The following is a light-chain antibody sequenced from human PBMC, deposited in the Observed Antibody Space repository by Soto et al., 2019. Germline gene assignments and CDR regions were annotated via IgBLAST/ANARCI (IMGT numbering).Light chain of an antibody. CDR3: QQYDSSVT. Sequence: EIVLTQSPGSLSLSPGERATLSCRASQSVDSRFFAWYQQRPGQAPRLLIYGASRRATGIPDRFTGSGSGTDFTLTISALEPEDFALYYCQQYDSSVTFGLGTKVEIK. J-gene: IGKJ1*01. CDR1: QSVDSRF. V-gene: IGKV3-20*01. CDR2: GAS.